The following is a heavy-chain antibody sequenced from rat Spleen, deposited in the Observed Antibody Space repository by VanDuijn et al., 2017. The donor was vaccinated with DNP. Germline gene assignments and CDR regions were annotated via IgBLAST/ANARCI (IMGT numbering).Heavy chain of an antibody. CDR1: DYSITSSYR. CDR3: ARWPGYNPPYAMDA. CDR2: VTSAGTT. D-gene: IGHD1-4*01. Sequence: EVQLQESGPGLVKPSQSLSLTCSVTDYSITSSYRWNWIRKFPGNKLEWMGSVTSAGTTNYNPSLKSRISITRDTSKNQFFLQLNSVTTEDTATYYCARWPGYNPPYAMDAWGQGTSVTVSS. J-gene: IGHJ4*01. V-gene: IGHV3-3*01.